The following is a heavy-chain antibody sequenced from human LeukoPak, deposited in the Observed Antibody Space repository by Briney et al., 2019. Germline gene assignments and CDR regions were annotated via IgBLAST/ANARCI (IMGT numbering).Heavy chain of an antibody. CDR2: INQDGSEK. CDR3: ARARRGGNSSPRGDY. J-gene: IGHJ4*02. V-gene: IGHV3-7*01. Sequence: GGSLRLSCAASGFTFSTFWMSWVRQAPGKGLEWVANINQDGSEKYYVDSVKGRFTISRDNAKNSLYLQMNSLRAEDTAVYYCARARRGGNSSPRGDYWGQGTLVTVSS. D-gene: IGHD4-23*01. CDR1: GFTFSTFW.